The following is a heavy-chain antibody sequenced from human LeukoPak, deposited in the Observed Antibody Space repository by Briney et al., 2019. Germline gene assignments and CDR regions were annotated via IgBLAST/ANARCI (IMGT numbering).Heavy chain of an antibody. D-gene: IGHD3-16*02. J-gene: IGHJ4*02. CDR3: ASFKVYDYVWGSYRYSVDY. V-gene: IGHV4-34*01. CDR2: INHSGST. CDR1: GGSFSGYY. Sequence: SETLSLTCAVYGGSFSGYYWSWIRQPPGKGLEWIGEINHSGSTNYNPSLKSRVTISVDTSKNQFSLKLSSVTAADTAVYYCASFKVYDYVWGSYRYSVDYWGQGTLVTVSS.